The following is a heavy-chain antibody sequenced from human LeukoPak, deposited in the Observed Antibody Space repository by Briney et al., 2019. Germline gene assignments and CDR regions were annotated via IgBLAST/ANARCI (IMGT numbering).Heavy chain of an antibody. CDR2: IYPGDSDT. V-gene: IGHV5-51*01. CDR1: GYSFTSYW. J-gene: IGHJ4*02. D-gene: IGHD3-10*01. CDR3: ARSNAASLGGFDY. Sequence: GESLKISCKGSGYSFTSYWIGWVRQMPGKGLEWMGIIYPGDSDTRYGPSFQGQVTISADKSISTAYLQWSSLKASDTAMYYCARSNAASLGGFDYWGQGTLVTVSS.